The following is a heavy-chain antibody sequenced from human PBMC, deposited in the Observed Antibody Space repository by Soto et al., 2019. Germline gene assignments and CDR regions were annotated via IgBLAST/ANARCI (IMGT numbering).Heavy chain of an antibody. J-gene: IGHJ4*02. CDR3: ARHGSLGPDWVDPLDY. CDR2: IYYSGST. CDR1: GGSVSSGSYY. V-gene: IGHV4-61*01. D-gene: IGHD2-21*01. Sequence: SETLSLTCTVSGGSVSSGSYYWSWIRQPPGKGLEWIGYIYYSGSTNYNPSLKSRVTISVDTSKNQFSLKLSSVTAADTAVYYCARHGSLGPDWVDPLDYWGQGALVTVSS.